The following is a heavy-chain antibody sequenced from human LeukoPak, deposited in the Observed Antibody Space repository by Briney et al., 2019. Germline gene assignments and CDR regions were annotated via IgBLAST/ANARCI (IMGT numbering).Heavy chain of an antibody. J-gene: IGHJ5*02. CDR3: ARDASGSYDP. D-gene: IGHD3-10*01. CDR1: GGSISSGSYY. CDR2: IYTSGST. Sequence: SQTLSLTCTVSGGSISSGSYYWSWIRQPAGKGLEWIGRIYTSGSTNYNPSLKSRVTISVDTSKNQFSLKLSSVTAADTAVYYCARDASGSYDPWGQGILVIVSS. V-gene: IGHV4-61*02.